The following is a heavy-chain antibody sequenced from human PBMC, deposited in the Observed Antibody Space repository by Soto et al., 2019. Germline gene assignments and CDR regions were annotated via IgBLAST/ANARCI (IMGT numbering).Heavy chain of an antibody. V-gene: IGHV4-4*02. CDR3: ARSSRYQYDSSEGNFDY. CDR1: GVSISSNNW. J-gene: IGHJ4*02. D-gene: IGHD3-22*01. CDR2: MYHTGST. Sequence: QVQLQESGPGLVKPSGTLSLTCAVSGVSISSNNWWSWVRQPPGKGLEWIGEMYHTGSTNYNPSLKSRVTISVDKSKNHCSLELNSVTAAATAVYYCARSSRYQYDSSEGNFDYWGQGTLVTVSS.